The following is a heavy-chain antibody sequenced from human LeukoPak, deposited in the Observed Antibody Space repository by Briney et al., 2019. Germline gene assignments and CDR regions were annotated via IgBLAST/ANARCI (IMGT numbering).Heavy chain of an antibody. D-gene: IGHD2-2*01. CDR3: ARVPYQLLYFDY. CDR2: ISAYNGNT. CDR1: GYTFTSYG. J-gene: IGHJ4*02. Sequence: ASVKVSCKASGYTFTSYGISWMRQAPGQGLERMGWISAYNGNTNYAQKLQGRVTMTTDTSTSTAYMELRSLRSDDTAVYYCARVPYQLLYFDYWGQGTLVTVSS. V-gene: IGHV1-18*01.